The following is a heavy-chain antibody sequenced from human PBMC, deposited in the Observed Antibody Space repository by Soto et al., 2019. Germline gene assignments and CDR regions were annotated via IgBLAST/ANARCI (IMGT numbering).Heavy chain of an antibody. D-gene: IGHD5-12*01. CDR1: GYTFTSYY. J-gene: IGHJ6*02. V-gene: IGHV1-2*04. Sequence: VASVRVSCKASGYTFTSYYMHWVRQAPGQGLEWMGWINPNSGGTNYAQKFQGWVTMTRDTSISTAYMELSRLRSDDTAVYYCARRGATIEVDVWGQATTVTLSS. CDR2: INPNSGGT. CDR3: ARRGATIEVDV.